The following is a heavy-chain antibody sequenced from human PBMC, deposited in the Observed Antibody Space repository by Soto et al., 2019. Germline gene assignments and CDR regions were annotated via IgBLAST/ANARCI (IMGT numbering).Heavy chain of an antibody. J-gene: IGHJ3*02. V-gene: IGHV4-31*03. Sequence: SETLSLTCTVSGGSISSGGYYWSWIRQHPGKDLEWIGYIYYSGSTYYNPSLKSRVTISVDTSKNQFSLKLSSVTAADTAVYYCARSTIFGVVIIYPDAFDIWGQGTMVTVSS. CDR2: IYYSGST. CDR1: GGSISSGGYY. D-gene: IGHD3-3*01. CDR3: ARSTIFGVVIIYPDAFDI.